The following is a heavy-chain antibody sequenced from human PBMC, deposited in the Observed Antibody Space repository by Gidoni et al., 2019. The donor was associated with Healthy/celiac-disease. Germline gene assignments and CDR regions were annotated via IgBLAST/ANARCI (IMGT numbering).Heavy chain of an antibody. CDR1: GYTLLSYD. CDR3: ARGPTLTVTTYWFDP. CDR2: MHPTSSNT. J-gene: IGHJ5*02. Sequence: QVQLVQSGAEVTQPGASVNVSCQASGYTLLSYDVNWVRQGTGHGLEWRRWMHPTSSNTGYAQKFRGRVTMTRNTSISTAYMERSSLRSEDTAVYYCARGPTLTVTTYWFDPWGQGTLVTVSS. D-gene: IGHD4-17*01. V-gene: IGHV1-8*01.